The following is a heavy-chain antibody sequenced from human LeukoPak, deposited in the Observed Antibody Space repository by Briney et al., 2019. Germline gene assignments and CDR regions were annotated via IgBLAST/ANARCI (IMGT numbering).Heavy chain of an antibody. CDR3: ARALFAKGTGGD. Sequence: ASVKVSCKASGYTFTSYGISWVRQAPGQGLEWMGWISAYNGNTNYAQKLQGRVTMTTDTSTSTAYMELRSLRSEDTAVYYCARALFAKGTGGDWGQGTLVTVSS. J-gene: IGHJ4*02. CDR2: ISAYNGNT. V-gene: IGHV1-18*01. D-gene: IGHD1-14*01. CDR1: GYTFTSYG.